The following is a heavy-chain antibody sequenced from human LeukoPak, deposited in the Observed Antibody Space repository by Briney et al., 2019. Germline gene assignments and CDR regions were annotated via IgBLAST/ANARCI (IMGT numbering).Heavy chain of an antibody. J-gene: IGHJ4*02. CDR1: GFTFSRYW. Sequence: GGSLRLSCAASGFTFSRYWMSWVRQAPGKGLEWVANIKQDGSDKYYVDSVKGRFTTSRDNAKNSLYLQMNSLRAEDTAVYYCAREGGIAAAGTNYWGQGTLVTVSS. V-gene: IGHV3-7*03. CDR2: IKQDGSDK. CDR3: AREGGIAAAGTNY. D-gene: IGHD6-13*01.